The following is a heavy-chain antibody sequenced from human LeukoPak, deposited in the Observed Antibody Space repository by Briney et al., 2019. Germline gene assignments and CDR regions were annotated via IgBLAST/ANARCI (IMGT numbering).Heavy chain of an antibody. D-gene: IGHD3-22*01. Sequence: SVKVSCKSSGGTFSSYAISWVRQAPGQGLEWMGGIIPIFGTANYAQKFQGRVTITADESTSTAYMELSSLRSEDTAVYYCARYYSSGYEGYYYYGMDVWGQGTTVTVSS. CDR3: ARYYSSGYEGYYYYGMDV. V-gene: IGHV1-69*13. CDR1: GGTFSSYA. CDR2: IIPIFGTA. J-gene: IGHJ6*02.